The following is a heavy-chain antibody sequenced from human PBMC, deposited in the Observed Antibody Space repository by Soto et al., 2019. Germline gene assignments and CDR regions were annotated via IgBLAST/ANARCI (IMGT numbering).Heavy chain of an antibody. Sequence: SETLSLTCAVSGGSISSSNWWSWVRQPPGKGLEWIGEIYHSGSTNYNPSLKSRVTISVDKSKNQFSLKLSSVTAADTAVYYCARDRKDLRYYYYYGMDVWGQGTTVTVSS. CDR2: IYHSGST. V-gene: IGHV4-4*02. CDR3: ARDRKDLRYYYYYGMDV. CDR1: GGSISSSNW. J-gene: IGHJ6*02.